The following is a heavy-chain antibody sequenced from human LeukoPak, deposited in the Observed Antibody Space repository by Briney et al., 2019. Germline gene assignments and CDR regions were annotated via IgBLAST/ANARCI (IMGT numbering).Heavy chain of an antibody. Sequence: GGSLRLSCEASGFTFSSYTLTWVRQAPGKGLEWVSSISSSRGYIYYADLVKGRFTISRDNAKRSLSLQMNSLRDEDTAVYYCAKPLTGGGSWPPFDSWGQGTLVTVSS. J-gene: IGHJ4*02. D-gene: IGHD2-15*01. V-gene: IGHV3-21*04. CDR2: ISSSRGYI. CDR1: GFTFSSYT. CDR3: AKPLTGGGSWPPFDS.